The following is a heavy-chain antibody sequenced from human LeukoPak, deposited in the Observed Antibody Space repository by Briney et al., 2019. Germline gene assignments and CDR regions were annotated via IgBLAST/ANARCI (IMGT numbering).Heavy chain of an antibody. CDR3: GRGGQIGLLPFDY. J-gene: IGHJ4*02. D-gene: IGHD2-15*01. V-gene: IGHV4-59*01. CDR2: IYSSGST. Sequence: SETLSLTCSVSGGSISGYYWRWIRQPPGKGLEWIGYIYSSGSTKYNPSLTSRVTISVDTSKNQFSLKLTSVPAADTAVYYCGRGGQIGLLPFDYWGQGTLVTVSS. CDR1: GGSISGYY.